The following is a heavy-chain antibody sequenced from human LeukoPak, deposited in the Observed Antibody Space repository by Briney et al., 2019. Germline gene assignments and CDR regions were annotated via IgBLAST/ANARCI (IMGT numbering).Heavy chain of an antibody. D-gene: IGHD3-22*01. CDR2: INRSGST. Sequence: KPSETLSLTCAVYGGSFSGYYWSWIRQPPGKGLEWIGEINRSGSTNYNPSLKSRVTISVDTSKNQFSLKLSSVTAADTAVYYCARDSRLYYDSSGSWFDPWGQGTLVTVSS. CDR1: GGSFSGYY. V-gene: IGHV4-34*01. CDR3: ARDSRLYYDSSGSWFDP. J-gene: IGHJ5*02.